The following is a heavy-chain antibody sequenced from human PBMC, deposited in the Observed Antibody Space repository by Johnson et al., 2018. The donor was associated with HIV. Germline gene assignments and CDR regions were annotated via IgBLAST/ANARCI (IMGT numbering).Heavy chain of an antibody. CDR2: IRYDGSNK. J-gene: IGHJ3*02. V-gene: IGHV3-33*08. CDR3: ANLIGGGI. Sequence: QVQLVESGGGVVQPGKSLTLSCVGSGLSFSNFGIHWVRQAPGKGLEWVAVIRYDGSNKYYSDSVKGRFTISRDNSKNMLYLQMNSLRVEDTAVYYCANLIGGGIWGQGTMVTVSS. CDR1: GLSFSNFG. D-gene: IGHD3-16*01.